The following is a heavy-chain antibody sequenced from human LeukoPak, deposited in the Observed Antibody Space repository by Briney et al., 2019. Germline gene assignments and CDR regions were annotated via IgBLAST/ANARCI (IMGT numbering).Heavy chain of an antibody. J-gene: IGHJ6*03. CDR3: ARARRERLEWLLSEYYYYMDV. Sequence: GASVKVSCKASGGTFSSYAISWVRQAPGQGLEWMGWISAYNGNTNYAQKLQGRVTMTTDTSTSTAYMELRSLRSDDTAVYYCARARRERLEWLLSEYYYYMDVWGKGTTVTVSS. CDR1: GGTFSSYA. V-gene: IGHV1-18*01. D-gene: IGHD3-3*01. CDR2: ISAYNGNT.